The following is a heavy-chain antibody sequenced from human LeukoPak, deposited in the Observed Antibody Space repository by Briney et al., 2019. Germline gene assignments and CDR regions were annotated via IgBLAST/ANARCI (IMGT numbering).Heavy chain of an antibody. Sequence: PSETLSLTCAVSGYSTSSGYYWGWIRQPPGKGLEWIGSIYHSGSTYYNPSLKSRVTISVDTSKNQFSLKLSSVTAADTAVYYCARERGIYIVVVPAANLGAFDIWGQGTMVTVSS. CDR1: GYSTSSGYY. CDR2: IYHSGST. V-gene: IGHV4-38-2*02. D-gene: IGHD2-2*01. CDR3: ARERGIYIVVVPAANLGAFDI. J-gene: IGHJ3*02.